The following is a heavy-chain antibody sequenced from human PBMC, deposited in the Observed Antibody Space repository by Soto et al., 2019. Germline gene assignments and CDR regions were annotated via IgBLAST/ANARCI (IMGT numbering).Heavy chain of an antibody. CDR2: ISAYNGNT. Sequence: ASVKVSCKASGYTFTSYGISWVRQAPGQGLEWMGWISAYNGNTNYAQKLQGRVTMTTDTSTSTAYMELRSLRSDDTAVYYCARERERIQLWSYNWFDPWGQGTLVTVSS. D-gene: IGHD5-18*01. V-gene: IGHV1-18*01. CDR3: ARERERIQLWSYNWFDP. J-gene: IGHJ5*02. CDR1: GYTFTSYG.